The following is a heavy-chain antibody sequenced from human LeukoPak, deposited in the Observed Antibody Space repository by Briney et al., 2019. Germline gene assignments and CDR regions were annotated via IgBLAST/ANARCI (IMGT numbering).Heavy chain of an antibody. J-gene: IGHJ3*01. CDR2: INSDVSST. CDR3: VRDRGKYKWNYGPADVFDV. V-gene: IGHV3-74*01. CDR1: GFTFSNYW. Sequence: GGSLRLSCAASGFTFSNYWMHWVRQAPGKGLVWVSRINSDVSSTDFADSVKGRFSISRDNAKNTLYLQMNSLRAEDTAVYYCVRDRGKYKWNYGPADVFDVWGQGTMVTVSS. D-gene: IGHD1-7*01.